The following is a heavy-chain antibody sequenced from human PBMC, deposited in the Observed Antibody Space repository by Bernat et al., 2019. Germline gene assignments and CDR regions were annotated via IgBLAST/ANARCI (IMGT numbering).Heavy chain of an antibody. D-gene: IGHD3-3*01. CDR1: GGSISSSSYY. CDR2: IYYSGST. V-gene: IGHV4-39*01. CDR3: ARHEYYDFWSGYGMDV. Sequence: QLQLQESGPGLVKPSETLSLTCTVSGGSISSSSYYWGWIRQPPGKGLEWIGSIYYSGSTYYNPSLKSRVTISVDTSKNQVSLKLSSVTAADTAVYYCARHEYYDFWSGYGMDVWGQGTTVTVSS. J-gene: IGHJ6*02.